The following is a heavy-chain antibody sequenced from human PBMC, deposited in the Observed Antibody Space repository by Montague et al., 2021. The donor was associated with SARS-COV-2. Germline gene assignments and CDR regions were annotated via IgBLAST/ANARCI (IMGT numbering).Heavy chain of an antibody. CDR2: INHSGSA. Sequence: SETLSLTCDVYGGSLSGYYWSWIRQPPGKGLEWIGEINHSGSANYNPSLKSRVTISLDTSKNQFSLMLSSVTAADTAVYFCARITIHLERPPFDSWGQGTLVTVSS. CDR3: ARITIHLERPPFDS. CDR1: GGSLSGYY. J-gene: IGHJ4*02. D-gene: IGHD1-1*01. V-gene: IGHV4-34*01.